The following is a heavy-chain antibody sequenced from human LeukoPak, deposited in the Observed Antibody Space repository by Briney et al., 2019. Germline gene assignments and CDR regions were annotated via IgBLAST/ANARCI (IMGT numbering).Heavy chain of an antibody. Sequence: GGSLRLSCAASGFAASGFTFSTFAMLWVRQPPGKGLEWVSSIFPSGGEIHYADSVRGRFTISRDNSKSILSLQMNSLRAEDTAIYYCATYRQVLLPFESWGQGTLVTVSS. J-gene: IGHJ4*02. CDR3: ATYRQVLLPFES. CDR1: GFAASGFTFSTFA. V-gene: IGHV3-23*01. CDR2: IFPSGGEI. D-gene: IGHD5-18*01.